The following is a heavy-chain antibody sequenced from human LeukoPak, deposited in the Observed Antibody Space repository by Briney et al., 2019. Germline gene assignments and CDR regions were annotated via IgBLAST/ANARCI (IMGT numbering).Heavy chain of an antibody. V-gene: IGHV3-21*01. CDR1: GSTFNRYN. J-gene: IGHJ5*02. CDR3: ARGADGVSSNSRGWFDP. CDR2: ISTSSSYI. Sequence: PGGSLGLSCAASGSTFNRYNMNWVRRAPGKGLEWVSSISTSSSYIYYADSVRGRFTISRDNAKNSLYLQMNSLRAEDTAVYSCARGADGVSSNSRGWFDPWGQGTLVTVSS. D-gene: IGHD2-15*01.